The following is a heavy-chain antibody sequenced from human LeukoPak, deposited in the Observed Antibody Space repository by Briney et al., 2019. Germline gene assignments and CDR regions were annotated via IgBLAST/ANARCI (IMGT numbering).Heavy chain of an antibody. CDR3: ARGVEPLAANTLAY. CDR1: GFTFSSYA. CDR2: ISGSGGST. V-gene: IGHV3-23*01. D-gene: IGHD1-14*01. Sequence: GGSLRLSCAASGFTFSSYAMSWVRQAPWKGLEWVSAISGSGGSTYYADSVKGRFTISRDNSKNTLYLQMNSLRAEDTAVYYCARGVEPLAANTLAYWGQGTLVTVSS. J-gene: IGHJ4*02.